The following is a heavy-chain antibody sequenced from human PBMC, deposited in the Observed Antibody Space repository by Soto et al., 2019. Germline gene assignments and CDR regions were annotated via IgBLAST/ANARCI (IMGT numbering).Heavy chain of an antibody. CDR1: GGSISGSC. CDR3: ARSVAVPGAHIDY. CDR2: VYYTGST. J-gene: IGHJ4*02. D-gene: IGHD6-19*01. Sequence: PSETLSLTCIVSGGSISGSCWSWIRQSPGKGLEWLGYVYYTGSTNYSPSLRSRVSISVDTSKNEFSLRLSSVTAADTAVYFCARSVAVPGAHIDYWGQGTQVTVSX. V-gene: IGHV4-59*01.